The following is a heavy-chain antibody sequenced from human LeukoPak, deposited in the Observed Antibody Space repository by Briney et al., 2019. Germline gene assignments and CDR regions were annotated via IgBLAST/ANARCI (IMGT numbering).Heavy chain of an antibody. CDR2: IYYSGST. V-gene: IGHV4-39*01. CDR1: GGSISSSSYY. CDR3: KLNSGGRDRYYYYYMDV. J-gene: IGHJ6*03. Sequence: SETLSLTCTVSGGSISSSSYYWGRIRQPPGKGLEWIGSIYYSGSTYYNPSLKSRVTISVDTSKNQFSLKLSSVTAADTAVYYCKLNSGGRDRYYYYYMDVWGKGTTVTVSS. D-gene: IGHD2-15*01.